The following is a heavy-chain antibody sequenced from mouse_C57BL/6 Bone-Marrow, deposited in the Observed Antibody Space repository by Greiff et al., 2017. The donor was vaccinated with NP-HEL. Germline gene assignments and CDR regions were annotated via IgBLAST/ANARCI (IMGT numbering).Heavy chain of an antibody. D-gene: IGHD1-1*01. J-gene: IGHJ1*03. CDR1: GYTFTSYG. CDR3: AKFITTVVGYFDV. V-gene: IGHV1-81*01. CDR2: IYPRSGNT. Sequence: VQLQQSGAELARPGASVKLSCKASGYTFTSYGISWVKQRTGQGLEWNGEIYPRSGNTYYNEKFKGKATLTADKSSSTAYMELRSLTSEDSAVYFCAKFITTVVGYFDVWGTGTTVTVSS.